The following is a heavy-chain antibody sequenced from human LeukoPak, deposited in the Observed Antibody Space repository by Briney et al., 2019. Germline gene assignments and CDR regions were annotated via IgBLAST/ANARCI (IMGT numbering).Heavy chain of an antibody. CDR3: ARQHYYGSGSYENWFDP. CDR2: IIPIFGTA. CDR1: GGTFSSYA. V-gene: IGHV1-69*05. J-gene: IGHJ5*02. D-gene: IGHD3-10*01. Sequence: ASVKVSCKASGGTFSSYAISWVRQAPGQGLEWMGGIIPIFGTANYAQKFQGRVTITTDESTSTAYMELSSLRSEDTAVYYCARQHYYGSGSYENWFDPWGQGTLVTVSS.